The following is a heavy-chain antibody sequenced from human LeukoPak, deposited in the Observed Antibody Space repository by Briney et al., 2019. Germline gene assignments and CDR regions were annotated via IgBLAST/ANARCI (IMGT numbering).Heavy chain of an antibody. D-gene: IGHD3-22*01. V-gene: IGHV3-23*01. CDR1: GFTFSRLA. CDR3: AKDHESDGYPGLDH. CDR2: ISASGP. Sequence: PGGSLRLSCAASGFTFSRLAMSWVRQAPGKGLEWVSTISASGPYYADAVRGRFTIFRDNSRNTLSLQMDSLRAEDTAVYYCAKDHESDGYPGLDHWGLGTPVTVSS. J-gene: IGHJ4*02.